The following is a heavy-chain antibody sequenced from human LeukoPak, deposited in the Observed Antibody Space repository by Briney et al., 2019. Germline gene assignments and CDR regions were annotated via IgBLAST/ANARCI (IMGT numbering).Heavy chain of an antibody. D-gene: IGHD5-18*01. CDR1: GYTFTGYY. Sequence: ASVKVSCKASGYTFTGYYMHWVRQAPGQGLEWMGWINPNSGNTNYAQKLQGRVTMTTDTSTGTAYMELRSLRSDDTAVYYCARERYSYSDRWGQGTLVTVSS. V-gene: IGHV1-18*04. CDR3: ARERYSYSDR. J-gene: IGHJ5*02. CDR2: INPNSGNT.